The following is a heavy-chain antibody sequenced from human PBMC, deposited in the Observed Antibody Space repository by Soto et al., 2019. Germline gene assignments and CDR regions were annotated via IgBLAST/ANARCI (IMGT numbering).Heavy chain of an antibody. V-gene: IGHV4-30-2*01. CDR2: IYHSGST. J-gene: IGHJ4*02. Sequence: PSETLSLTCAVSCGSISSGGYSWSWIRQPPGKGLEWIGYIYHSGSTYYNPSLKSRVTISVDRSKNQFSLKLSSVTAADTAVYYCARGLYYYDSSGFDYWGQGTLVTVS. D-gene: IGHD3-22*01. CDR3: ARGLYYYDSSGFDY. CDR1: CGSISSGGYS.